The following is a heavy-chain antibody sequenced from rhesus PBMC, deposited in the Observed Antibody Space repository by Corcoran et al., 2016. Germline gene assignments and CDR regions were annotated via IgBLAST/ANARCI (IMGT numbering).Heavy chain of an antibody. D-gene: IGHD4-29*01. J-gene: IGHJ4*01. V-gene: IGHV4-93*01. CDR3: ARGLVVADYFDY. Sequence: QVQLQESGPGLVKPSEPLSLTCAVSGGSLSSSNWWSWIRQSPGKGLEWIGCIYGGSGRHIYHPSLKSLVTISTDTSKNQFSLKLSSVTAADTAVYYCARGLVVADYFDYWGQGVLVTVSS. CDR2: IYGGSGRH. CDR1: GGSLSSSNW.